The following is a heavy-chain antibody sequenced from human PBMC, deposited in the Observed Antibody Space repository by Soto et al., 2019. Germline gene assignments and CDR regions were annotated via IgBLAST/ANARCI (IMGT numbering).Heavy chain of an antibody. J-gene: IGHJ5*02. CDR1: GGTFSSYA. CDR2: IIPIFGTA. CDR3: ARSTMVRGVINRVNWFDP. D-gene: IGHD3-10*01. V-gene: IGHV1-69*01. Sequence: QVQLVQSGAEVKKPGSSVKVSCKASGGTFSSYAISWVRQAPGQGLEWMGGIIPIFGTANYAQKFQGRVTINEDESTSTAYMELSSLRSEDTAVAYCARSTMVRGVINRVNWFDPWGQGTLVPVSS.